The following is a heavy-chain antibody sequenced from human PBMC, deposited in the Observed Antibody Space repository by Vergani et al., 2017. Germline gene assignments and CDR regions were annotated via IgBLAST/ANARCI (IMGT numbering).Heavy chain of an antibody. V-gene: IGHV4-59*01. D-gene: IGHD2-2*01. CDR2: IYYSGST. J-gene: IGHJ3*02. CDR3: ARVGPVVPGAMDYDAFDI. CDR1: GGSISSYY. Sequence: QVQLQESGPGLVKPSETLSLTCTVSGGSISSYYWSWIRQPPGKGLEWIGYIYYSGSTNYNPSLKSRVTISVDTSKNQFSLELSSVTAADTAVYYCARVGPVVPGAMDYDAFDIWGQGTMVTVSS.